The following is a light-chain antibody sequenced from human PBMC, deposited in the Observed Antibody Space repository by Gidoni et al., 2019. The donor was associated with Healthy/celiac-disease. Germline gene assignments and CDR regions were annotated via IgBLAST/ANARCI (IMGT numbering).Light chain of an antibody. CDR3: HQFNSYPLT. J-gene: IGKJ4*01. Sequence: IQSTQSPSSLSAPVGDRVTITCRASQGISSALAWYQQKPGKAHKLLIYDASSLESGVPSRFSGSVSGTDFTLTISSLQQEDFATYYCHQFNSYPLTFGGGTKVEIK. V-gene: IGKV1-13*02. CDR1: QGISSA. CDR2: DAS.